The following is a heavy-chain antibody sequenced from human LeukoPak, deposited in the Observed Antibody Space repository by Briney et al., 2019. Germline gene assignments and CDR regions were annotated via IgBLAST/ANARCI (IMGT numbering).Heavy chain of an antibody. J-gene: IGHJ6*03. Sequence: SETLSLTCTVSGGSISSYYWSWIRQPPGKGLEWIGYIYYSGSTNYNPSLKSRVTISVDTSKNQLSLKLSSVTAADTAVYYCARDVSPYYYYDSSGYSGYYMDVWGKGTTVTVSS. D-gene: IGHD3-22*01. CDR2: IYYSGST. CDR3: ARDVSPYYYYDSSGYSGYYMDV. V-gene: IGHV4-59*01. CDR1: GGSISSYY.